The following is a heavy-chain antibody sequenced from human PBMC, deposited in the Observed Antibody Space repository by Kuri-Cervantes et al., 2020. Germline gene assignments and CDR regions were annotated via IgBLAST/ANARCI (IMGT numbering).Heavy chain of an antibody. V-gene: IGHV3-15*05. D-gene: IGHD3-9*01. CDR1: GFTFSNAW. J-gene: IGHJ4*02. Sequence: GGSLRLSCAASGFTFSNAWMSSVRQAPGKGLEWVGRIKSKTDGGTTDYAAPVKGRFTISRDDSKNTLYLQMNSLRAEDTALYYCAKDMTLTGYLLFDYWGQGTLVTVSS. CDR3: AKDMTLTGYLLFDY. CDR2: IKSKTDGGTT.